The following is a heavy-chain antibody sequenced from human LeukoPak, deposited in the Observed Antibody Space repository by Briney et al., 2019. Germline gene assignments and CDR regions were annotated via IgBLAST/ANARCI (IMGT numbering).Heavy chain of an antibody. CDR3: ARPLDYGDYL. V-gene: IGHV1-2*02. CDR2: INPNSGGT. Sequence: ASVKVSCKASGYTFTGYCMHWVRQAPGQGLEWMGWINPNSGGTNYAQTFQGRVTMTRDTSISTAYMELSRLRSDDTAVYYCARPLDYGDYLWGQGTLVTVSS. D-gene: IGHD4-17*01. J-gene: IGHJ5*02. CDR1: GYTFTGYC.